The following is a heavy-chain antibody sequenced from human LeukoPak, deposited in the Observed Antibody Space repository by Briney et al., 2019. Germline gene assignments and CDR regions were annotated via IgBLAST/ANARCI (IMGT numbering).Heavy chain of an antibody. CDR2: ISWNSGSI. D-gene: IGHD2-8*01. J-gene: IGHJ3*02. CDR1: GFTFDDYA. V-gene: IGHV3-9*01. Sequence: GRSLRLSCAASGFTFDDYAMHWVRQAPGKGLEWVSGISWNSGSIGYADSVKGRFTISRDNAKNSLYLQMNSLRAEDTAAFYCARDSRGVFDIWGQGTMVTVSS. CDR3: ARDSRGVFDI.